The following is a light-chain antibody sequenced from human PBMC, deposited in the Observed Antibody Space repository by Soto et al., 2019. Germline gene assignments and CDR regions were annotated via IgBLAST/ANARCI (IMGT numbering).Light chain of an antibody. J-gene: IGLJ1*01. V-gene: IGLV2-8*01. CDR2: EVT. CDR3: SSYISSSTPFV. CDR1: SSDVGGYNF. Sequence: QSVLTQPPSASGSPGQSVTISCTGTSSDVGGYNFVSWYQQHPGKAPQLIIYEVTKRPSGVPDRFSGSKSGNTASLTVSGLQTEDEADYYCSSYISSSTPFVFGTGTKVTVL.